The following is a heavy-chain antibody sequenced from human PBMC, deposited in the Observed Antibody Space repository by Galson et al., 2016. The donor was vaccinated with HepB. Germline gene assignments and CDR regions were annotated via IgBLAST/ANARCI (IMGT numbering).Heavy chain of an antibody. J-gene: IGHJ4*02. CDR1: GFTFSDYY. D-gene: IGHD7-27*01. CDR2: ISPSSDSR. Sequence: SLRLSCAASGFTFSDYYMNWIRQAPGKGLEWLSHISPSSDSRIYADSVRGRFIISRDDAGSSVCLQMNSLSAEDTAVYYCARDYSADPTADFDFWGQGTLVTVSS. CDR3: ARDYSADPTADFDF. V-gene: IGHV3-11*05.